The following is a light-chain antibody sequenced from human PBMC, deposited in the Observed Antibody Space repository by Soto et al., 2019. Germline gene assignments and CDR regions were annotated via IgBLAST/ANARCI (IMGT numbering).Light chain of an antibody. Sequence: EIVKTQSPGTLSASPGERATLSCRASQGVSSNLAWYQQKPGQAPRLLIYGASTRAAGIPARFSGSGSGTEFTLTISSLQSEDFAVYYCQQYNNWPPYTFGQGTKLEIK. V-gene: IGKV3-15*01. CDR2: GAS. CDR1: QGVSSN. CDR3: QQYNNWPPYT. J-gene: IGKJ2*01.